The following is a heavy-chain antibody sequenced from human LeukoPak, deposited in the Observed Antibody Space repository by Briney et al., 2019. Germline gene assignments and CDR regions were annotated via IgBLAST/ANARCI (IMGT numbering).Heavy chain of an antibody. Sequence: GGSLRLSCAASGFTFSDYYMSWIRQAPGKGLEWVSYISSSGSTIYYADSVKGRFTISRDNAKNSLYLQMNSLRAEDTAVYYCARDQEGIVVVPAAINYYYYGMDVWGKGTTVTVSS. CDR2: ISSSGSTI. CDR1: GFTFSDYY. V-gene: IGHV3-11*04. J-gene: IGHJ6*04. D-gene: IGHD2-2*02. CDR3: ARDQEGIVVVPAAINYYYYGMDV.